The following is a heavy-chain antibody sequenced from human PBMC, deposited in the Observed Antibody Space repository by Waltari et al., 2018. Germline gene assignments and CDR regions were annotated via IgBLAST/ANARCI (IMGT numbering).Heavy chain of an antibody. CDR2: INPSGGST. J-gene: IGHJ3*02. Sequence: QVQLVQSGAEVKKPGASVKVSCKASGYTFTSYYMHWVRQAPGQGLEWMGIINPSGGSTSYAQKFQGRVTMTRDTSTNTAYMELSSLRSEDTAVYYCARSYGSGGGDDAFDIWGQGTMVTVSS. CDR3: ARSYGSGGGDDAFDI. D-gene: IGHD3-10*01. V-gene: IGHV1-46*01. CDR1: GYTFTSYY.